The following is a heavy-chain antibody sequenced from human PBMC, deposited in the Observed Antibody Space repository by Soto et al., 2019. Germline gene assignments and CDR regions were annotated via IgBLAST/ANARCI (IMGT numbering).Heavy chain of an antibody. V-gene: IGHV4-38-2*01. D-gene: IGHD1-7*01. CDR2: IYHSGST. CDR1: GYSISSGYY. CDR3: ARAAENWNYDWFDP. Sequence: SETLSLTCAVSGYSISSGYYWGWIRQPPGKRLEWIGSIYHSGSTYYNPSLKSRVTISVDTSKNQFSLKLSSVTAADTAVYYCARAAENWNYDWFDPWGQGTLVTVSS. J-gene: IGHJ5*02.